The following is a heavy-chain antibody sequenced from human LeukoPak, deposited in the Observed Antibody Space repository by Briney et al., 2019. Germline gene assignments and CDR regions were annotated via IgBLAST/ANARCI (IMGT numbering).Heavy chain of an antibody. CDR3: TRGRDYSNDY. J-gene: IGHJ4*02. V-gene: IGHV3-74*01. D-gene: IGHD4-11*01. CDR1: GFTFSASY. CDR2: IRSDGSAT. Sequence: GESLRLSCAASGFTFSASYMYWVRQAPGKGLVWVSRIRSDGSATYYAVSVKGRFTISRDNAKNTLYLQMNSLRAEDTAVYYCTRGRDYSNDYWGQGTLVTVSS.